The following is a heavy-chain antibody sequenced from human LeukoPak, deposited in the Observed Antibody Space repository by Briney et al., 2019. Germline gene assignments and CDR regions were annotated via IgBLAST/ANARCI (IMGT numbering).Heavy chain of an antibody. D-gene: IGHD6-19*01. CDR2: IYTSGST. J-gene: IGHJ4*02. V-gene: IGHV4-4*07. CDR3: AIGQQWLSIDY. Sequence: SETLSLICTVSGGPISSYDRGWIRQPAGKGLEWIGRIYTSGSTNYNLSLKSRVTMSVDTSKNQSSLKLSSVTAADTAVYYCAIGQQWLSIDYWGRGTLVTVSS. CDR1: GGPISSYD.